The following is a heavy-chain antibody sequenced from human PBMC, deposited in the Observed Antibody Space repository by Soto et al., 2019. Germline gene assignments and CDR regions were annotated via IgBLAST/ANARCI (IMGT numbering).Heavy chain of an antibody. V-gene: IGHV4-39*01. Sequence: QLQLQESGPGLVKPSETLSLTCTVSGGSISSSSYYWGWIRQPPGKGLEWIGSIYYSGSTYYNPSLKSRVTISVDTSKNQFSLKLSSVTAADTAVYYCARPTGSDFWSGLMPGEYYFDYWGQGTLVTVSS. CDR3: ARPTGSDFWSGLMPGEYYFDY. J-gene: IGHJ4*02. CDR2: IYYSGST. CDR1: GGSISSSSYY. D-gene: IGHD3-3*01.